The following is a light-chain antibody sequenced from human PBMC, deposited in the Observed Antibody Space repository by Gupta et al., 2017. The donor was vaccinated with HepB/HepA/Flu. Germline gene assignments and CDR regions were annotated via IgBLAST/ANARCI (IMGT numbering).Light chain of an antibody. CDR3: AAWDDSLSGWV. Sequence: QSVLTQPPSASGPPGQSVTIPCSGSSSNIGSNYVYWYQQLPGTAPKLLIYRNNQRPSGFPDRFSGSKSGTSASLAISGLRSEDEADYYCAAWDDSLSGWVFGGGTKLTVL. CDR1: SSNIGSNY. V-gene: IGLV1-47*01. CDR2: RNN. J-gene: IGLJ3*02.